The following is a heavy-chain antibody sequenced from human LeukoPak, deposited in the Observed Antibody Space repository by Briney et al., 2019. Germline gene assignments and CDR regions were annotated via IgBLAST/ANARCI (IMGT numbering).Heavy chain of an antibody. CDR2: ITTNGGSP. J-gene: IGHJ4*02. D-gene: IGHD1-26*01. CDR1: GFTFGSYG. CDR3: ASRSSGSYNY. V-gene: IGHV3-64*01. Sequence: GGSLRLSCAASGFTFGSYGMHWVRQAPGKRLENVSAITTNGGSPYYANSVKGRFTISRDNSKYTLFLKMGSLTAEDMAVYYCASRSSGSYNYWGQGTLVTVSS.